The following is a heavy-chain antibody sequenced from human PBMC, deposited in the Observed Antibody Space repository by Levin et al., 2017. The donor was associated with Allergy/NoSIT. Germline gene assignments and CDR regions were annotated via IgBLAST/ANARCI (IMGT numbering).Heavy chain of an antibody. CDR2: IIPLFGTT. D-gene: IGHD2/OR15-2a*01. Sequence: ASVKVSCQTVGDTIGSSGVSWVRQAPGQGLEWVGGIIPLFGTTRYAQTLQGRVTITADRSTNTAYMELRSLISEDSAVYYCAMTHQHATFFYYMDFWCEGTTVIVSS. V-gene: IGHV1-69*06. CDR1: GDTIGSSG. CDR3: AMTHQHATFFYYMDF. J-gene: IGHJ6*03.